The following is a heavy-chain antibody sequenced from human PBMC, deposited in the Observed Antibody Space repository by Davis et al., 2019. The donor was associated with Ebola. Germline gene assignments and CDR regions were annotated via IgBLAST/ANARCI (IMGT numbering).Heavy chain of an antibody. CDR1: GFTFSDHW. V-gene: IGHV3-7*03. Sequence: GGSLRLSCAASGFTFSDHWMSWVRQTPGGGLEWVANINPDGSVADYVDSVKGRFTISRDSAMNSLYLQMNSLRAEDTAVYYCGHLSWGQGTLVTVSS. CDR2: INPDGSVA. CDR3: GHLS. J-gene: IGHJ5*02.